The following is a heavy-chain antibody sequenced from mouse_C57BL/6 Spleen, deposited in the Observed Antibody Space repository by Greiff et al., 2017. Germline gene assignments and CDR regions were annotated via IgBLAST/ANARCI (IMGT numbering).Heavy chain of an antibody. CDR3: TCAHGYYDYFDY. V-gene: IGHV6-3*01. Sequence: EVQVVESGGGLVQPGGSMKLSCVASGFTFSNYWMNWVRQSPEKGLEWVAQIRLKSDNYATHYAESVKGRFTISRDDSKSSVYLQMNNLRAEDTGIYYCTCAHGYYDYFDYWGQGTTLTVSS. D-gene: IGHD2-3*01. CDR2: IRLKSDNYAT. J-gene: IGHJ2*01. CDR1: GFTFSNYW.